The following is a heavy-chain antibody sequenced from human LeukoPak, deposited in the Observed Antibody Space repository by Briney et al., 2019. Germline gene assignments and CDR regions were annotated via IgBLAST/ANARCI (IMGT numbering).Heavy chain of an antibody. CDR3: AKESDSGYHSEGPKN. V-gene: IGHV3-30*02. J-gene: IGHJ4*02. CDR2: VRNDGSNE. Sequence: GGSLRLSCATSGFVLSDYGMHWVRQAPGKGLEWVAFVRNDGSNEYYVGSVKGRFTISRDKSKNTLYLQMNSLRAEDTAVYSCAKESDSGYHSEGPKNWGLGTLVTVSS. D-gene: IGHD5-12*01. CDR1: GFVLSDYG.